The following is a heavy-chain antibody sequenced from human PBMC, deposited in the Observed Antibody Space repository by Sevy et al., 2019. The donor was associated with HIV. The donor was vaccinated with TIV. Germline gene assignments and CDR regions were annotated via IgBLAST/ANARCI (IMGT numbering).Heavy chain of an antibody. CDR2: INHSGST. CDR3: ARYRVAGNFDY. Sequence: SETLSLTCAVYGGSFSGYYWNWIRQPPGKGLEWIGEINHSGSTNYNPSLRSRVTISVDTSKNQFSLKLSSVTAADTAVYYCARYRVAGNFDYWGQGTLVTVSS. V-gene: IGHV4-34*01. J-gene: IGHJ4*02. D-gene: IGHD6-19*01. CDR1: GGSFSGYY.